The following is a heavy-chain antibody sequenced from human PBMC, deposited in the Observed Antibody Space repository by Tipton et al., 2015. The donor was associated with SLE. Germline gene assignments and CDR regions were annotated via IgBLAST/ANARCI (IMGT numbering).Heavy chain of an antibody. J-gene: IGHJ4*02. V-gene: IGHV3-9*01. CDR1: GFTFDDYA. CDR3: ARSGGFDY. D-gene: IGHD3-16*01. CDR2: ISRNSGSI. Sequence: RSLRLSCAASGFTFDDYAMHWVRQAPGKGLEWVSGISRNSGSIGYADSVKGRFTISRDNAKNSLYLQMNSLRAEDTAVYYCARSGGFDYWGQGTLVTVSS.